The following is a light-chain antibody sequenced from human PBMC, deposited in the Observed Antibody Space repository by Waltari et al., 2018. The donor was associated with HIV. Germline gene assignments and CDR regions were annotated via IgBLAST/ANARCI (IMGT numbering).Light chain of an antibody. CDR3: ATWDDSLIWV. V-gene: IGLV1-47*01. Sequence: QPVLTQPPSASGTPGHGVTISCSGRNSNIGTNSVYCYQHLPGMAPKLLIYRNNRRPSGIPDRFSGSRSGTSASLAISGLRSEDEADYYCATWDDSLIWVFGGGTKLTVL. J-gene: IGLJ3*02. CDR2: RNN. CDR1: NSNIGTNS.